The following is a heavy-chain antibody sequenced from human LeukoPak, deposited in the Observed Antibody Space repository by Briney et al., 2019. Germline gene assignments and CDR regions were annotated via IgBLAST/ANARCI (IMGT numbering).Heavy chain of an antibody. D-gene: IGHD6-19*01. V-gene: IGHV4-39*01. Sequence: SETLSLTCSVTGGSINSHAYYWDWIRQPSGQGLEWIGTVYYTGNTYYNPSLRSRVTISVDTSKNQFSLHLDSVTAADTAVYFCARLAAMAGHRGAFDFWGQGTMVTVSS. J-gene: IGHJ3*01. CDR3: ARLAAMAGHRGAFDF. CDR2: VYYTGNT. CDR1: GGSINSHAYY.